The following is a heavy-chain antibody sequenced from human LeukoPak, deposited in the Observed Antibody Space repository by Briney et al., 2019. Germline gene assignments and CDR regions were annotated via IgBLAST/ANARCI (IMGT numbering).Heavy chain of an antibody. J-gene: IGHJ4*02. V-gene: IGHV3-23*01. CDR1: GFTFSSYA. CDR2: ISGSGGST. D-gene: IGHD3-22*01. CDR3: ASLDYYDSSGYYYDGGFDY. Sequence: GGSLRLSCAASGFTFSSYAMSWVRQAPGKGLEWVSAISGSGGSTYYADSVKGRFTISRDNSKNTLYLQMNSLRAEDTAVYYCASLDYYDSSGYYYDGGFDYWGQGTLVTVSS.